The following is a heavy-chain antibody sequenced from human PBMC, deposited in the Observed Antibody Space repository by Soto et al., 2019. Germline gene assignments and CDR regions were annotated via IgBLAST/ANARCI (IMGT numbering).Heavy chain of an antibody. CDR1: GFTFSSYA. CDR3: VKVYFRDSGYDSGSYFDY. V-gene: IGHV3-64D*08. Sequence: GGSLRLSCSASGFTFSSYAMHWVRQAPGKGLEYVSAISSNGGSTYYADSVKGRFTISRGNSKNTLYLQMSSLRAEDTAVYYCVKVYFRDSGYDSGSYFDYWGQGTLVTVSS. D-gene: IGHD5-12*01. CDR2: ISSNGGST. J-gene: IGHJ4*02.